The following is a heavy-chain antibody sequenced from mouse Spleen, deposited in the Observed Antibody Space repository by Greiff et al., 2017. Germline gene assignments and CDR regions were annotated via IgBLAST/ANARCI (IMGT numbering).Heavy chain of an antibody. CDR3: ARRLGPYYFDY. D-gene: IGHD4-1*01. V-gene: IGHV5-9*04. CDR2: ISSGGGNT. J-gene: IGHJ2*01. Sequence: EVKLMESGGGLVKLGGSLKLSCAASGFTFSSYAMSWVRQTPEKRLEWVATISSGGGNTYYPDSVKGRFTISRDNAKNTLYLQMSSLKSEDTAMYYCARRLGPYYFDYWGQGTTLTVSS. CDR1: GFTFSSYA.